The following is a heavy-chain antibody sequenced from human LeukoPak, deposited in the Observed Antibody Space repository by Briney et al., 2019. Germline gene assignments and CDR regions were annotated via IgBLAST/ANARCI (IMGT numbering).Heavy chain of an antibody. CDR1: GGSIRSSTYY. Sequence: PSETLSLTCSVSGGSIRSSTYYWGWIRQPPGKGLEWIGYIYYSGSTNYNPSLKSRVTISVDTSKNQFSLKLSSVTAADTAVYYCARDSSDQLRTQFDPWGQGTLVTVSS. CDR3: ARDSSDQLRTQFDP. J-gene: IGHJ5*02. V-gene: IGHV4-61*05. CDR2: IYYSGST. D-gene: IGHD2-2*01.